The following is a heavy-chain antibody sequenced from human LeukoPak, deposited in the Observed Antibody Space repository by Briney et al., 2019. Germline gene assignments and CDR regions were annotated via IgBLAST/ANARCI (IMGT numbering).Heavy chain of an antibody. CDR1: GFTFSSYA. CDR3: AKGVRGIGTITPCDY. J-gene: IGHJ4*02. D-gene: IGHD5-24*01. Sequence: GGSLRLSCAASGFTFSSYAMTWVRQAPGKGLEWVSAISGSGGTTYYADSVKGRFTISRDNSKNTLYLQMNSLRAEDTALYYCAKGVRGIGTITPCDYWGQGTLVTVSS. CDR2: ISGSGGTT. V-gene: IGHV3-23*01.